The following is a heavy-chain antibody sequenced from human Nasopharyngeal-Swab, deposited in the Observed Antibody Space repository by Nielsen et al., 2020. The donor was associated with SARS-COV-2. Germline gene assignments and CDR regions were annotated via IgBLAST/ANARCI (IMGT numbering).Heavy chain of an antibody. J-gene: IGHJ4*02. D-gene: IGHD2-15*01. Sequence: GESMTISCAASGFTFSDSAIHWVSQASGEGLEWVARIRSKGNNYATAYSASVKGRFIIFRDDPTNTAYLQMNSLKTEDTAMYYCTRCGGGCYSGRDYWGQGTPVTVSS. CDR2: IRSKGNNYAT. V-gene: IGHV3-73*01. CDR1: GFTFSDSA. CDR3: TRCGGGCYSGRDY.